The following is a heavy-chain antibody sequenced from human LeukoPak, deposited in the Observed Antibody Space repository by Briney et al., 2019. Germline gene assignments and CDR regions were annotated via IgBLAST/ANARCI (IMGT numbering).Heavy chain of an antibody. CDR2: MNPNSGNT. J-gene: IGHJ6*02. CDR3: ARDYCSSTSCYNYYYYGMDV. CDR1: GYTFTSYD. D-gene: IGHD2-2*02. V-gene: IGHV1-8*01. Sequence: ASVKVSCKASGYTFTSYDINWVRQATGQGLEWMGWMNPNSGNTGYAQKFQGRVTMTRNTSISTAYMELSSLRSEDTAVYYCARDYCSSTSCYNYYYYGMDVWGQGTTVTVSS.